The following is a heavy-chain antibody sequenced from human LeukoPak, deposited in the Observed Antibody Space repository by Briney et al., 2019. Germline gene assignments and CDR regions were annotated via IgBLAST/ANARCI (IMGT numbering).Heavy chain of an antibody. V-gene: IGHV1-46*01. J-gene: IGHJ4*02. CDR2: INPSGGST. Sequence: ASVKVSCRASGYTFTSYYLHWVRQAPGQGLEWMGIINPSGGSTSYAQKFQDRVTMTRDTPTSTVCMELSSLRSEDTAVYYCARGHSNSPFLYWGQGTLVTVSS. CDR3: ARGHSNSPFLY. D-gene: IGHD6-6*01. CDR1: GYTFTSYY.